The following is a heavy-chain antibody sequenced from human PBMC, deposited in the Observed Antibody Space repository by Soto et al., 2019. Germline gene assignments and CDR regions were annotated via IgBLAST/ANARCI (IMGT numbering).Heavy chain of an antibody. CDR1: GFTFSSYW. CDR3: ARDRMADFWSGSNYYYYMDV. J-gene: IGHJ6*03. CDR2: IKQDGSEK. Sequence: GGSLRLSCAASGFTFSSYWMSWVRQAPGKGLEWVANIKQDGSEKYYVDSVKGRFTISRDNAKNSLYLQMNSLRAEDTAVYYCARDRMADFWSGSNYYYYMDVWGKGTTVTVSS. D-gene: IGHD3-3*01. V-gene: IGHV3-7*01.